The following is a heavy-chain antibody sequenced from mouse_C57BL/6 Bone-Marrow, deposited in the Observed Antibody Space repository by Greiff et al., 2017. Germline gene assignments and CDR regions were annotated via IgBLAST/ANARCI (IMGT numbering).Heavy chain of an antibody. J-gene: IGHJ3*01. V-gene: IGHV1-55*01. CDR1: GYTFTSYW. CDR3: ARRGLLLRQFAY. CDR2: IYPGSGST. Sequence: QVQLKQPGAELVKPGASVKMSCKASGYTFTSYWITWVKQRPGQGLEWIGDIYPGSGSTNYNEKFKSKATLTVDTSSSTAYMQLSSLTSEDSAFYYCARRGLLLRQFAYWGQGTLVTVSA. D-gene: IGHD1-1*01.